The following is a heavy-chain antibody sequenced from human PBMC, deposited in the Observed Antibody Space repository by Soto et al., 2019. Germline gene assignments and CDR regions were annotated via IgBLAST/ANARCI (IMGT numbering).Heavy chain of an antibody. V-gene: IGHV3-23*01. D-gene: IGHD3-16*01. CDR2: IGGSGVNT. J-gene: IGHJ4*02. Sequence: EVQFLGSGGGLVQPGGSLRLSCAASGFTFSNYAMSWVRQAPGKGLEWVSAIGGSGVNTYYAASVKGRFTISRDNSKNTLYLQMNSLRVEDTALYFCAKDKARGFTVAGGENDYWGQGTLVTVSS. CDR3: AKDKARGFTVAGGENDY. CDR1: GFTFSNYA.